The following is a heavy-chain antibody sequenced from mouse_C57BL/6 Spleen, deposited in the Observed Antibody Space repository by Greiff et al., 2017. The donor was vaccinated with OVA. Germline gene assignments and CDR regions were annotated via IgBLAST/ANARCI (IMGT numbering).Heavy chain of an antibody. J-gene: IGHJ2*01. D-gene: IGHD1-1*01. V-gene: IGHV3-6*01. CDR3: ARDQDYGSPY. CDR2: ISYDGSN. CDR1: GYSITSGYY. Sequence: ESGPGLVKPSQSLSLTCSVTGYSITSGYYWNWIRQFPGNKLEWMGYISYDGSNNYNPSLKNRISITRDTSKNQFFLKLNSVTTEDTATYYCARDQDYGSPYWGQGTTLTVSS.